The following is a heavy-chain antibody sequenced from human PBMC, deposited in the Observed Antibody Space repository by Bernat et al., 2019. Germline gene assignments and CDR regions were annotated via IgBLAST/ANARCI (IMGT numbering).Heavy chain of an antibody. CDR2: ISYDGSNK. CDR1: GFTFSDYY. J-gene: IGHJ4*02. V-gene: IGHV3-30*09. CDR3: AREGKYRSTWYPLDY. Sequence: QVQLVESGGGLVKPGGSLRLSCAASGFTFSDYYMSWIRQAPGKGLDWVAFISYDGSNKYYADSVKGRFAISRDISKSTLYLQMDSLRVEDTAVYYCAREGKYRSTWYPLDYWGQGTLVTVSS. D-gene: IGHD6-13*01.